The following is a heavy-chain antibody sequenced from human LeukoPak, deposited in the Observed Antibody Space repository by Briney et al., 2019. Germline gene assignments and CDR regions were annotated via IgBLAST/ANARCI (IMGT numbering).Heavy chain of an antibody. Sequence: PSETLSLTCTVSGGSISSYYWSWIRQPPGKGLEWIGYIYTSGNTNYNPSLKSRVTISVDTSKNQFSLKLSSVTAADTAVYYCARLLVVTHTWFDPWGQGTLVTVPS. J-gene: IGHJ5*02. CDR2: IYTSGNT. CDR1: GGSISSYY. D-gene: IGHD4-23*01. V-gene: IGHV4-4*09. CDR3: ARLLVVTHTWFDP.